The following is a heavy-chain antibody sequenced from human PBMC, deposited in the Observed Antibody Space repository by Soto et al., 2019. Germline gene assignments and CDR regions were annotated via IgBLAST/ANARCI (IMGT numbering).Heavy chain of an antibody. CDR1: GGSFSGYY. D-gene: IGHD1-26*01. V-gene: IGHV4-34*01. J-gene: IGHJ4*02. CDR2: INHSGST. Sequence: QVQLQQWGAGLLKPSETLSLTCAVYGGSFSGYYWSWIRQPPGKGLEWIGEINHSGSTNYNPSLKSRVTISVDTSKNQFSLKLSSVTTADTAVYYCARGMRVGGAATIDYWGQGTLVTVSS. CDR3: ARGMRVGGAATIDY.